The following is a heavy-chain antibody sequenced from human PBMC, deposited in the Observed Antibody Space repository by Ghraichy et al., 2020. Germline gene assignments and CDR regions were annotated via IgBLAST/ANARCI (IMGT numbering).Heavy chain of an antibody. CDR3: ARGWYTGGTDAFDI. D-gene: IGHD1-26*01. V-gene: IGHV4-61*02. CDR2: IYSSGST. Sequence: SETLSLTCSVPDASISSGNYYWNWIRQPAGKGLEWIGSIYSSGSTDYNPSLKSRVTMAVDTSKNQFSLKVTSVTASDTAVYYCARGWYTGGTDAFDIWGQGTMVTVSS. CDR1: DASISSGNYY. J-gene: IGHJ3*02.